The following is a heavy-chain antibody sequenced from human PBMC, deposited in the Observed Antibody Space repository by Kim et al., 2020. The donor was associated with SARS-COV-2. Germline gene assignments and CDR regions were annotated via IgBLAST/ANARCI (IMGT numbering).Heavy chain of an antibody. J-gene: IGHJ4*02. CDR3: AREISPPGYSSGD. V-gene: IGHV3-53*04. Sequence: YADSVKGRFTISRHNSKNTLYLQMNSLRAEDTAVYYCAREISPPGYSSGDWGQGTLVTVSS. D-gene: IGHD6-25*01.